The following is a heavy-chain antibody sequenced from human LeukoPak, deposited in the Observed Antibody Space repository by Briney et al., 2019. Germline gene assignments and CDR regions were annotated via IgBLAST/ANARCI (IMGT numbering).Heavy chain of an antibody. CDR1: GYSISSGYY. Sequence: SETLSLTCAVSGYSISSGYYWGWTRQPPGKGLEWIGSIYHSGSTYYNPSLKSRVTISVDTSKNQFSLKLSSVTAADTAVYYCARHRRLKQYQPSWFDPWGQGTLVTVSS. CDR3: ARHRRLKQYQPSWFDP. CDR2: IYHSGST. D-gene: IGHD2-2*01. V-gene: IGHV4-38-2*01. J-gene: IGHJ5*02.